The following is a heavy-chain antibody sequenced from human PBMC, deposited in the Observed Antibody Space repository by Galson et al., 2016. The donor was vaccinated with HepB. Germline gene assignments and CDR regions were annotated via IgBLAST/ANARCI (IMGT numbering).Heavy chain of an antibody. D-gene: IGHD1-14*01. CDR1: GFTFDDYT. CDR2: ITWDGGTT. CDR3: VRKSTTGSGDSFQM. Sequence: SLRLSCAASGFTFDDYTMHWVRQAPGKGLEWVSLITWDGGTTYYADSVKGRFAISRDSSNNSLYLQINSLRAEDTAVYYCVRKSTTGSGDSFQMWGQGTMVTVSS. V-gene: IGHV3-43*01. J-gene: IGHJ3*02.